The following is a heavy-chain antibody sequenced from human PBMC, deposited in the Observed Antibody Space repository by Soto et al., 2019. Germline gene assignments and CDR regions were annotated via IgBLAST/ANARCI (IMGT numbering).Heavy chain of an antibody. D-gene: IGHD1-20*01. V-gene: IGHV4-4*02. J-gene: IGHJ4*02. CDR1: GGSITSGNW. CDR3: VRKHNRAGSFDS. CDR2: IFHSGST. Sequence: SETLSLTCAVSGGSITSGNWWTWVRQPPGKGLEWIGEIFHSGSTTYNPSLRSRVTISVDKSKNHFSPNLSSVTAADTAVYYCVRKHNRAGSFDSWGPGVSVTVSS.